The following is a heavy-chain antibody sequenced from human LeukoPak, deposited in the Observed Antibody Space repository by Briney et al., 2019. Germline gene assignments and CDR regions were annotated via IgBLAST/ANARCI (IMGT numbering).Heavy chain of an antibody. CDR3: AKGSYYDSSGSFYFDY. CDR1: GFTFSSYA. CDR2: ISGSGDNT. J-gene: IGHJ4*02. V-gene: IGHV3-23*01. D-gene: IGHD3-22*01. Sequence: GALRLSCAASGFTFSSYAMSWVRQAPGKGLEWVSGISGSGDNTYYADSVKGRFTISRDNSKNTLYVQVNSLGTEDTAAYYCAKGSYYDSSGSFYFDYWGQGTLVTVSS.